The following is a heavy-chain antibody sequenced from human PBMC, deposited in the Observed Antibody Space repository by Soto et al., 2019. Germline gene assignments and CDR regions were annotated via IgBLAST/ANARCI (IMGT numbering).Heavy chain of an antibody. CDR3: ASGRGAESSDPIDY. J-gene: IGHJ4*02. D-gene: IGHD1-26*01. Sequence: PSETLSLTCTVSGGSISSSSYYWGWIRQPPGKGLEWIGSIYYSGSTYYNPSLKSRVTISVDTSKNQFSLKLSSVTAADTAVYYCASGRGAESSDPIDYWGQGTLVTVSS. V-gene: IGHV4-39*01. CDR2: IYYSGST. CDR1: GGSISSSSYY.